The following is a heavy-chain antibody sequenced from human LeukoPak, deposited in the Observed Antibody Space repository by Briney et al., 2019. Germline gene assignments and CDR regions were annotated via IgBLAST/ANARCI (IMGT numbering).Heavy chain of an antibody. D-gene: IGHD2-2*01. V-gene: IGHV3-53*01. J-gene: IGHJ4*02. CDR3: APVVPTADFDY. CDR1: GSCVITNY. Sequence: GRSLRLSCAAAGSCVITNYMTWVRPAPGEGLGWVSVISSGGATYYADSVKGRFTISRDNFKKTLFLQMNSLRVEDTAVYYCAPVVPTADFDYWGQGTLVTVSS. CDR2: ISSGGAT.